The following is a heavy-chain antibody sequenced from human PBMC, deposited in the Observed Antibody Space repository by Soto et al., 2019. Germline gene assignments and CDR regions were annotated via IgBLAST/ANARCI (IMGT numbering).Heavy chain of an antibody. V-gene: IGHV4-59*01. Sequence: SETLSLTCTVSGGSISSYYWSWIRQPPGKGLEWIGYIYYSGSTNYNPSLKSRVTISVDTSKNQFSLKLSSVTAADTAVYYCARGSDYDFWSGSDYWGQGTLVTVSS. CDR2: IYYSGST. CDR1: GGSISSYY. D-gene: IGHD3-3*01. CDR3: ARGSDYDFWSGSDY. J-gene: IGHJ4*02.